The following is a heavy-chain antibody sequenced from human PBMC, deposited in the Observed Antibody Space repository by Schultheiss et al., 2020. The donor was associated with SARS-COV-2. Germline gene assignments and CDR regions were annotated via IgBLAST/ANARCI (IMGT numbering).Heavy chain of an antibody. V-gene: IGHV4-59*01. D-gene: IGHD6-13*01. Sequence: SETLSLTCTVSGGSISSYYWSWIRQPPGKGLEWIGFMYYSGSTNYNPSLKSRVAISVDTSKNQFSLKLSSVTAADTAVYYCARDRGIAAAGPYYYYGMDVWGQGTTVTVSS. CDR1: GGSISSYY. CDR2: MYYSGST. J-gene: IGHJ6*02. CDR3: ARDRGIAAAGPYYYYGMDV.